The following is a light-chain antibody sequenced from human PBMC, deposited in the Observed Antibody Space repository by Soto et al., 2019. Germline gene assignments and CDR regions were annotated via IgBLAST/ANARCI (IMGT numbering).Light chain of an antibody. CDR2: GVS. CDR3: QQYNNWPPIT. CDR1: QSVNSNY. Sequence: EIVLTQSPGTLSLSPGERATLSCRASQSVNSNYLAWHQQKPGQAPRLLIYGVSSRATGIPDRFSGSGSGTDFTLTISSLQSEDFAVYYCQQYNNWPPITFGQGTRLEIK. J-gene: IGKJ5*01. V-gene: IGKV3-20*01.